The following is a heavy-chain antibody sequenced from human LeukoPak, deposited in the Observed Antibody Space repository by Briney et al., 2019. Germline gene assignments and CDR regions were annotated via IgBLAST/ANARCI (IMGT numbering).Heavy chain of an antibody. J-gene: IGHJ5*02. D-gene: IGHD5-24*01. CDR2: MNPISGNT. CDR1: GYTFTSYD. V-gene: IGHV1-8*01. CDR3: ARLVRDGYNSYWFDP. Sequence: ASVKVSCKASGYTFTSYDINWVRQATGQGLEWMGWMNPISGNTGHAQKFQGRVTMTRDTSISTAYMELSSLRSEDTAVYYCARLVRDGYNSYWFDPWGQGTLVTVSS.